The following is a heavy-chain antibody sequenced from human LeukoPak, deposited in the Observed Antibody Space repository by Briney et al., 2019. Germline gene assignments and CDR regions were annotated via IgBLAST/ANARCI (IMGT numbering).Heavy chain of an antibody. J-gene: IGHJ4*02. CDR2: IYFSGST. V-gene: IGHV4-39*07. D-gene: IGHD3-22*01. CDR1: GGSISRSGYY. CDR3: ARVLDSSGYYYPHYFDY. Sequence: PSETLSLTCTVSGGSISRSGYYWGWIRQPPGKGLEWIGNIYFSGSTYYNPSLKSRVTMSVDTSKNQFSLKLSSVTAADTAMYYCARVLDSSGYYYPHYFDYWGQGTLVIVSS.